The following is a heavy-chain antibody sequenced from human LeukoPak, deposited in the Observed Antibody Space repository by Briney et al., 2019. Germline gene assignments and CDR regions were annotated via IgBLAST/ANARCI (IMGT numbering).Heavy chain of an antibody. CDR1: GGSISSIYFY. J-gene: IGHJ4*02. V-gene: IGHV4-39*07. D-gene: IGHD5-18*01. CDR3: ATHRGYSYGDFDY. CDR2: IYHSGST. Sequence: SETLSLTCTVPGGSISSIYFYWAWIRQPPGKGLEWIGSIYHSGSTYYNPSLKSRVTISVDTSKNRFSLKLSSVTAADTAVYYCATHRGYSYGDFDYWGQGTLVTVSS.